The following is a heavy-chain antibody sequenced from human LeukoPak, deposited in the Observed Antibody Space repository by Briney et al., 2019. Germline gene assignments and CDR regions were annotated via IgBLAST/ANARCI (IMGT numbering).Heavy chain of an antibody. Sequence: GGSLRLSCAASGFTFSSYAMSWVRQAPGKGLEWVSVIYSGGSTYYADSVKGRFTISRDNSKNTLYLQMNSLRAEDTAVYYCARGGTVLYDSWGQGTLVTVSS. D-gene: IGHD5/OR15-5a*01. CDR2: IYSGGST. J-gene: IGHJ5*02. CDR1: GFTFSSYA. CDR3: ARGGTVLYDS. V-gene: IGHV3-53*01.